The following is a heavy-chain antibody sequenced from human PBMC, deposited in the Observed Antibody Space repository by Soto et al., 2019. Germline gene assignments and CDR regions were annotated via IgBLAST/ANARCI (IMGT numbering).Heavy chain of an antibody. CDR2: INPSGGST. CDR1: GYTFTSYY. D-gene: IGHD6-13*01. J-gene: IGHJ1*01. Sequence: QVQLVQSGAEVKKPGASVKVSCKASGYTFTSYYMHWVRQAPGQGLEWMGIINPSGGSTSYAQKFEGRVTMPRATSTSPVYMELSSLRSEDTAGYYCARLAAAGPGGSFQHWGQGTLVTVSS. CDR3: ARLAAAGPGGSFQH. V-gene: IGHV1-46*01.